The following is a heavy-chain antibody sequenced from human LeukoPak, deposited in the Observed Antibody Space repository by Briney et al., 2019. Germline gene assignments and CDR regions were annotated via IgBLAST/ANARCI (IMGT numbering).Heavy chain of an antibody. D-gene: IGHD2-2*01. CDR2: INQSGST. CDR3: ARGWRTFVVVPAAMSYYFDY. Sequence: PSETLSLTCAVYGGSFSGYYWSWIRQPPGKGLEWIGEINQSGSTNYNPSLKSRVTISVDTSKNQFSLKLSSVTAADTAVYYCARGWRTFVVVPAAMSYYFDYWGQGTLVTVSS. CDR1: GGSFSGYY. J-gene: IGHJ4*02. V-gene: IGHV4-34*01.